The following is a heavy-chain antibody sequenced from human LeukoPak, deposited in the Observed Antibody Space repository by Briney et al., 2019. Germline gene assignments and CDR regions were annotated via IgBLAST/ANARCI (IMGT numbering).Heavy chain of an antibody. D-gene: IGHD3-3*01. J-gene: IGHJ4*02. CDR1: GGSFSGYY. Sequence: SQTLSLTCAVYGGSFSGYYWSWIRQPPGKGLEWIGEINHSGSTNYNPSLKSRVTISVDTSKNQFSLKLSSVTAADTAVYYCAGYYYDFWSGYYPFDYWGQGTLVTVSS. V-gene: IGHV4-34*01. CDR3: AGYYYDFWSGYYPFDY. CDR2: INHSGST.